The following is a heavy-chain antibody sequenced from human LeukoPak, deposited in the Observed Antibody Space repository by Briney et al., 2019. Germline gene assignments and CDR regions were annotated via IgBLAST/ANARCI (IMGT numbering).Heavy chain of an antibody. CDR1: GFTFSSYG. CDR2: IWYDGSNK. Sequence: GRSLRLSCAASGFTFSSYGMHWVRQAPGKGLEWVAVIWYDGSNKYYADSVKGRFTISRDNSKNTLYLQMNSLRAEDTAVYYCARDRSGYQGWYFDLWGRGTLVTVSS. V-gene: IGHV3-33*01. J-gene: IGHJ2*01. D-gene: IGHD3-22*01. CDR3: ARDRSGYQGWYFDL.